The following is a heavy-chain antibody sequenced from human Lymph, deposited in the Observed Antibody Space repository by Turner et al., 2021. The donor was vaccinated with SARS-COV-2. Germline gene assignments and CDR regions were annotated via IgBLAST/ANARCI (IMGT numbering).Heavy chain of an antibody. V-gene: IGHV3-33*01. CDR3: ARGSAGGDV. D-gene: IGHD6-13*01. Sequence: QVQLVESGGGVVQPGRSLRLSCAASGFTFRSYGLHWVRQAPGKGLEWVAFIWYDGSNTYYADSAKGRFTISRDNSKNTLYLQMNSLRAEYTAVYYCARGSAGGDVWGQGTTVTVSS. CDR2: IWYDGSNT. CDR1: GFTFRSYG. J-gene: IGHJ6*02.